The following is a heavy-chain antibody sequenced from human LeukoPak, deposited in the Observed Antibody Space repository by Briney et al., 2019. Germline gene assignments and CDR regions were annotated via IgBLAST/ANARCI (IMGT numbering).Heavy chain of an antibody. CDR3: ARVRGSGFCSGSSRAKDPGYYYYMDV. V-gene: IGHV3-11*01. J-gene: IGHJ6*03. CDR2: INPSGSTI. CDR1: GFTFSGYY. Sequence: PGGSLRLSCEGSGFTFSGYYMSWIRQAPGKGLEWVSYINPSGSTIYYADSVKGRFTISRDNAKKSLDLQMYSLRAEDTAVYYCARVRGSGFCSGSSRAKDPGYYYYMDVWGKGTTVTVSS. D-gene: IGHD2-15*01.